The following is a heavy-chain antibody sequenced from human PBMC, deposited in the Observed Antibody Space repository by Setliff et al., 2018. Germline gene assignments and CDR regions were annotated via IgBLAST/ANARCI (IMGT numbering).Heavy chain of an antibody. CDR1: GYTFTDYY. Sequence: GASVKVSCKASGYTFTDYYIHWVRQAPGQGLEWMGWINPLSTATKYAQRFQDRGAMTRDTSMNTAYMELMRLTSDDTALYYCARVARKSRPLSYFDKWAQGTQVTVSS. V-gene: IGHV1-2*02. CDR3: ARVARKSRPLSYFDK. CDR2: INPLSTAT. J-gene: IGHJ4*02. D-gene: IGHD5-12*01.